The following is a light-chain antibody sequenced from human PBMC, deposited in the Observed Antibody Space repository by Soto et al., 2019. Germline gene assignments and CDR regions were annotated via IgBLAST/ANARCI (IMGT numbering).Light chain of an antibody. J-gene: IGKJ4*01. CDR3: QQYNSYLT. CDR2: DAS. V-gene: IGKV1-5*01. Sequence: DIQMTQSPSTLSASVGDRVTITCRASQSISSWLAWYQQKPGKAPKLLIYDASSLESGVPSRFSGSGSGTEFSLTISSLQPDDFATYYCQQYNSYLTFVGGTKVDIK. CDR1: QSISSW.